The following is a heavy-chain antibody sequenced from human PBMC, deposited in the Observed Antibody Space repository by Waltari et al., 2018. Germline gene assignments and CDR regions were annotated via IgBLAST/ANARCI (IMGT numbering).Heavy chain of an antibody. D-gene: IGHD1-1*01. CDR2: MSYSGAT. J-gene: IGHJ3*01. CDR3: ATYLGASLGTAAFDV. V-gene: IGHV4-39*01. CDR1: GGSITSNRHY. Sequence: QLQLQESGPGLVKPSETLSLTCSVSGGSITSNRHYWVWIRQAPGQGLEWIGTMSYSGATYSSPSRNSRVTISRDTSKHQLSLKLASMTAADTAVYYCATYLGASLGTAAFDVWGQGTMVTVSS.